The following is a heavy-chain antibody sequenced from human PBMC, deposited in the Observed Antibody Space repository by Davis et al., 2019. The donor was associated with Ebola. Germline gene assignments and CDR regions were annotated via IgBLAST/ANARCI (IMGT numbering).Heavy chain of an antibody. CDR2: IYYSGSA. D-gene: IGHD3/OR15-3a*01. CDR3: AKQRGLYLSDAFDI. J-gene: IGHJ3*02. CDR1: GVSIGSSRYY. Sequence: SETLSLTCTVSGVSIGSSRYYWGWIRQPPGKGLEWIGSIYYSGSAYYNPSLKSRVTISVDTSANQFSLNLGSVNAADTALYYCAKQRGLYLSDAFDIWGQGALVTVSS. V-gene: IGHV4-39*01.